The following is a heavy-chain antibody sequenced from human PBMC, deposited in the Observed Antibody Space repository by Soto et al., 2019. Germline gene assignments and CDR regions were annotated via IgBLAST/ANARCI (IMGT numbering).Heavy chain of an antibody. CDR1: GFTFSTYA. CDR2: ISGSGGT. D-gene: IGHD6-13*01. CDR3: AKVSSSWYAGFFDL. V-gene: IGHV3-23*01. J-gene: IGHJ4*02. Sequence: AGGSLRLSCAASGFTFSTYAMSWDRQAPGRGLEWVSGISGSGGTYYADSVKGRFTISRGNSMNTLYLQMNTLRAEDTAIYYCAKVSSSWYAGFFDLWGQGTLVTVSS.